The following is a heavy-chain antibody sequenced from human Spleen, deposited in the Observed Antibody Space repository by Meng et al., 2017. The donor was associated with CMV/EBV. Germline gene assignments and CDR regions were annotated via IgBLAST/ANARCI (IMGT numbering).Heavy chain of an antibody. V-gene: IGHV3-49*04. J-gene: IGHJ4*02. CDR3: TRGPLDVVVPAAEPLIDY. CDR2: IRSKAYGGTT. Sequence: GESLKISCAASGFTFGDYAMSWVRQAPGKGLEWVSFIRSKAYGGTTEYAASVKGRFTISRDDSKTIAYLQMNSLKTEDTAIYYCTRGPLDVVVPAAEPLIDYWGQGTLVTVSS. D-gene: IGHD2-2*01. CDR1: GFTFGDYA.